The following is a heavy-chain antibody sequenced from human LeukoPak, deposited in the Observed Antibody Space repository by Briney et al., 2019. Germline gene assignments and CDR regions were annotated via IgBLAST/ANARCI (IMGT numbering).Heavy chain of an antibody. Sequence: GGSLRLSCAASGFTFSSYSMNWVRQAPGKGLEWVSSISSSSSYIYYADSMKGRFTISRDNAKSSVYLQMNSLRAEDTAVYYCAGGYSSSWYTFDPWGQGTLVTVSS. J-gene: IGHJ5*02. CDR3: AGGYSSSWYTFDP. CDR2: ISSSSSYI. D-gene: IGHD6-13*01. V-gene: IGHV3-21*01. CDR1: GFTFSSYS.